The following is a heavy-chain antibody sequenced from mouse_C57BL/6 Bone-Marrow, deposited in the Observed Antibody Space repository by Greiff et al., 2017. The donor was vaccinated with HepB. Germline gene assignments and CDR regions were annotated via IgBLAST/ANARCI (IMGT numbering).Heavy chain of an antibody. CDR1: GYAFTNYL. D-gene: IGHD2-5*01. Sequence: QVQLQQSGAELVRPGTSVKVSCKASGYAFTNYLIEWVKQRPGQGLEWIGVINPGSGGTNYNEKFKSKATLTADKSSSTAYMQLSSLTSEDSAVYFCARTVTTYYFDYWGQGTTLTVSS. CDR2: INPGSGGT. J-gene: IGHJ2*01. V-gene: IGHV1-54*01. CDR3: ARTVTTYYFDY.